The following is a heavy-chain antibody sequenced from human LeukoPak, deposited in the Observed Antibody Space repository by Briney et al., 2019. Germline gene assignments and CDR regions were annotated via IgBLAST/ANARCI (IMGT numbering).Heavy chain of an antibody. CDR2: ISWNSFTI. V-gene: IGHV3-9*01. CDR1: GFTFDDYA. CDR3: AKDIGRVDTASTYMDV. Sequence: GGSLRLACAASGFTFDDYAMHWVRQAPGKGLEWVSGISWNSFTIGYADSVKGRFTISRDNAKNSLYLQMNSLRVEDTALYYCAKDIGRVDTASTYMDVWGKGTTVTISS. D-gene: IGHD5-18*01. J-gene: IGHJ6*03.